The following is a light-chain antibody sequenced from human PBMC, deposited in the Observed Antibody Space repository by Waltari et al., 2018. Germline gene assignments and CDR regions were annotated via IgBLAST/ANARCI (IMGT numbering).Light chain of an antibody. J-gene: IGLJ2*01. Sequence: QSALTQPRSVSGSPGQSVPISCTGASSDVGDYEYVSWYQQHPGKVPKLLIFAVYKRPSGVPDRFSGSKSGNTASLTISGLQPEDEADYHCCSYVGASTFVFGGGTKLTVL. CDR1: SSDVGDYEY. CDR2: AVY. V-gene: IGLV2-11*01. CDR3: CSYVGASTFV.